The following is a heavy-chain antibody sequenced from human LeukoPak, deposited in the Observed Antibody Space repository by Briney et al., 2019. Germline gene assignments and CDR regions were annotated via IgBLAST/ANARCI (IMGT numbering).Heavy chain of an antibody. CDR1: GYTFTSYA. D-gene: IGHD3-16*01. Sequence: ASVKVSCKASGYTFTSYAMHWVRQAPGQRLEWMGWINAGNGNTKYSQKFQGRVTITRDTSASTAYMELSSLRSEDTAVYYCARDLGYRLPCYGMDVWGQGTTVTVSS. CDR3: ARDLGYRLPCYGMDV. CDR2: INAGNGNT. V-gene: IGHV1-3*01. J-gene: IGHJ6*02.